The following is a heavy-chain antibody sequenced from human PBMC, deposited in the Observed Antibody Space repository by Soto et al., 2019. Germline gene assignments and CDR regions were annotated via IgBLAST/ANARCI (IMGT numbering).Heavy chain of an antibody. CDR2: THYRSKWYN. V-gene: IGHV6-1*01. J-gene: IGHJ4*02. CDR3: GRSVRGHVVKYFDY. CDR1: GDTVSSNSAA. Sequence: SQTLSLTCALSGDTVSSNSAAWNWIRQSPSRGLEWLGRTHYRSKWYNDYAVSVKSRITINPDTSKNQFSLQLNSVTPEDTAVYYCGRSVRGHVVKYFDYWGQGTLVTVSS. D-gene: IGHD3-10*01.